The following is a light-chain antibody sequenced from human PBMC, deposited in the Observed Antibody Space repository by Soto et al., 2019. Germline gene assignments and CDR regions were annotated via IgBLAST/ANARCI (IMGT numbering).Light chain of an antibody. CDR2: RNN. J-gene: IGLJ3*02. CDR1: SSNIGNNY. CDR3: AAWDGSLRAWV. Sequence: QSVLTQPPSASGTPGQRVTISCSGSSSNIGNNYVSWYQHLPGTAPKLLIYRNNQRPSGVPDRFSGSKSGTSASLAISGLRSEDEADYYCAAWDGSLRAWVFGGGTKLTVL. V-gene: IGLV1-47*01.